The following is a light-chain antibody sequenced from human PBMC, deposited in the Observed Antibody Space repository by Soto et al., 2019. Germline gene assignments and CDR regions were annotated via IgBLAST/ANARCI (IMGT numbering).Light chain of an antibody. V-gene: IGLV2-8*01. CDR1: SSDFGGYNY. J-gene: IGLJ2*01. Sequence: QPVLTQPPSASGSPGQSVTISCTGTSSDFGGYNYVSWYQQHPGESPKLMIYDVNKRPSGVPDRFSGSKCGNTASLTVSGLQAEDEADYYCSSYAGSNNFVVFGGGTKVTVL. CDR2: DVN. CDR3: SSYAGSNNFVV.